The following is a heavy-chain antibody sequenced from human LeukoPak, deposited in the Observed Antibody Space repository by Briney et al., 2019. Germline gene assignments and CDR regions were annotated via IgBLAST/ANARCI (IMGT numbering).Heavy chain of an antibody. CDR3: ARGARITMIVVVISNHEAYYFDY. V-gene: IGHV4-4*07. CDR1: GGSISSYY. Sequence: SETLSLTCTVSGGSISSYYLSWIRQPAGKGLEWIGRIYGSVNTYNPSLKSRITLSLDTSKNQISLKMTSVTAADTAVYYCARGARITMIVVVISNHEAYYFDYWGQGTLVTVSS. CDR2: IYGSVNT. D-gene: IGHD3-22*01. J-gene: IGHJ4*02.